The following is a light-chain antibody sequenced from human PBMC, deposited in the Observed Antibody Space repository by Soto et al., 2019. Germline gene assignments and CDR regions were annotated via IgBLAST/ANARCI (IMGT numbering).Light chain of an antibody. J-gene: IGKJ3*01. CDR2: DAS. CDR1: QSVRSGH. V-gene: IGKV3-20*01. Sequence: ESVLTQSPGTLSLSPGDRATLSCRASQSVRSGHLAWYQQKPGQAPRLVIYDASTRATGIPDRFSGGGSGKDFTLTIRRVEPEDFAVYYCHKYGRSASSITFGPGTKVEIK. CDR3: HKYGRSASSIT.